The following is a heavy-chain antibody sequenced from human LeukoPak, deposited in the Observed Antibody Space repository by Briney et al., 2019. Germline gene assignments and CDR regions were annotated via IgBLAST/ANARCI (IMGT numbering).Heavy chain of an antibody. D-gene: IGHD2-2*01. CDR3: ARVPNYCSSTSCSDY. V-gene: IGHV3-21*01. CDR1: GFTFSSYS. Sequence: PGGSLRLSCAASGFTFSSYSMNWVRQAPGKGLEWVSSISSSSSYIYYADSVKGRFTISRDNAKNSLYLQMNSLRAEDTAVYYCARVPNYCSSTSCSDYWGQGTLVTVSS. CDR2: ISSSSSYI. J-gene: IGHJ4*02.